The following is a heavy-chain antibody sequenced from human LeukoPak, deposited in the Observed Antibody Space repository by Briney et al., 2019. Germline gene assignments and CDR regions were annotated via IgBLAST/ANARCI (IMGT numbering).Heavy chain of an antibody. J-gene: IGHJ4*02. CDR3: AKDLGPAAGLSPIN. D-gene: IGHD6-25*01. CDR2: ISSSSSTI. CDR1: GFTFSSYS. Sequence: GGSLRLSCAASGFTFSSYSMNWVRQAPGKGLEWVSYISSSSSTIYYADSVKGRFTISRDNPKTTLYLQMNSLRAEDTAVYYCAKDLGPAAGLSPINWGQGTLVTVSS. V-gene: IGHV3-48*01.